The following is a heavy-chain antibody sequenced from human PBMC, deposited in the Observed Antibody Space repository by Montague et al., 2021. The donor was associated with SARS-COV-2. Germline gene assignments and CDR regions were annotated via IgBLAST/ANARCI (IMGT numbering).Heavy chain of an antibody. J-gene: IGHJ4*02. CDR2: ISGSGGST. V-gene: IGHV3-23*01. CDR1: GFTFSTYA. D-gene: IGHD4-17*01. Sequence: SLRLSCAASGFTFSTYAMNWVRQAPGKGLEWVSGISGSGGSTFYADSVKGRFTISRDNSKNTLYLQMNSLRAEDTAVYFCAKGSLPGDFVFHYWGQGTLVTVSS. CDR3: AKGSLPGDFVFHY.